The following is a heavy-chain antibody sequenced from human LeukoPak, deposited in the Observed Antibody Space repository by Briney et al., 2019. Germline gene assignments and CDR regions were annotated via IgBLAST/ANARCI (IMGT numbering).Heavy chain of an antibody. J-gene: IGHJ4*02. Sequence: SETLSLICMASGGSISTYFWSWIRQPPGKALEWIGSIYYNGNINYNPSLKSRVTISADTSQNQFSLELRSVTAADTAMYYCASGNNYLDSWGQGTLVIVSS. CDR2: IYYNGNI. CDR1: GGSISTYF. V-gene: IGHV4-59*08. D-gene: IGHD1/OR15-1a*01. CDR3: ASGNNYLDS.